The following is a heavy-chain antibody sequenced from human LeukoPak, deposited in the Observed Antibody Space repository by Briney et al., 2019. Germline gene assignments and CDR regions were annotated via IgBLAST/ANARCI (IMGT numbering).Heavy chain of an antibody. J-gene: IGHJ6*03. Sequence: SETLSLTCAVYGGSFSGYYWSWIRQPPGKGLEWIGEINHSGSTNYNPSLKSRVTISVDTSKNQFSLKLSSVTAADTAVYYCARRSQAARPSYYYYYYMDVWGKGTTVTVSS. D-gene: IGHD6-6*01. CDR3: ARRSQAARPSYYYYYYMDV. V-gene: IGHV4-34*01. CDR2: INHSGST. CDR1: GGSFSGYY.